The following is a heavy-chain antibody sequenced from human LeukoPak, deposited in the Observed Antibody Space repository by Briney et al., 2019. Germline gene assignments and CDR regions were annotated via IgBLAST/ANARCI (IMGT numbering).Heavy chain of an antibody. CDR3: ARGRSAAGPLHYFDS. CDR1: GFTFSSYT. Sequence: PGGSLRPSCAASGFTFSSYTMDWVRQAPGKGLEWVSYISSTSSTIYYADSVKGRFTISRDNAKNSLYLQMNSLRDEDTAVYYCARGRSAAGPLHYFDSWGQGTLVTVSS. V-gene: IGHV3-48*02. CDR2: ISSTSSTI. J-gene: IGHJ4*02. D-gene: IGHD6-13*01.